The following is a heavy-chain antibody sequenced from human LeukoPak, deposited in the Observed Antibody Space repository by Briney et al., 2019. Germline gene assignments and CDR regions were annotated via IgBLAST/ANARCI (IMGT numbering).Heavy chain of an antibody. Sequence: GGSLRLSCAASGFTFGDYGMSWVRQALGKGLKWVSGINWNGGSTGNVDSVKGRFTISRDNAKNSLYLQMNSLRAEDTALYYCARMAHVRFLEWLLDFDYWGQGTLVTVSS. CDR2: INWNGGST. CDR1: GFTFGDYG. D-gene: IGHD3-3*01. V-gene: IGHV3-20*04. CDR3: ARMAHVRFLEWLLDFDY. J-gene: IGHJ4*02.